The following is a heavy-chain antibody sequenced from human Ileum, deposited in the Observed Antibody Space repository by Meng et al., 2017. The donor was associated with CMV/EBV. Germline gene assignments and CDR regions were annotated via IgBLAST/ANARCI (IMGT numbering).Heavy chain of an antibody. CDR1: GFTFSSYE. CDR2: INSGSTYI. V-gene: IGHV3-21*05. D-gene: IGHD1-7*01. CDR3: AKVSDWNYGFDP. Sequence: GESLKISCAASGFTFSSYEMHWVRRAPGRGLEWVSYINSGSTYIFYGDSVKGRFTISRDNAKTSLYLQMTSLRVEDTALYYCAKVSDWNYGFDPWGQGTLVTVSS. J-gene: IGHJ5*02.